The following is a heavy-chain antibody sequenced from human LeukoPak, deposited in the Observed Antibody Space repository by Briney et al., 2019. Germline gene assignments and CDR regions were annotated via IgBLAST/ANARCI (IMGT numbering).Heavy chain of an antibody. CDR2: IYYSGST. D-gene: IGHD2-15*01. CDR3: ARDPFYCSGGSCYTT. V-gene: IGHV4-59*12. CDR1: GDSISSNY. Sequence: PSETLSLTCTVSGDSISSNYWSWIRQPPGKGLEWIGYIYYSGSTKYNPSLKSRVTISVDTSKNQFSLKLSSVTAADTAVYYCARDPFYCSGGSCYTTWGQGTLVTVSS. J-gene: IGHJ4*02.